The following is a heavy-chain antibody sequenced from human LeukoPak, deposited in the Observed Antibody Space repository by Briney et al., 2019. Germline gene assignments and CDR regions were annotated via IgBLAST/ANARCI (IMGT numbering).Heavy chain of an antibody. D-gene: IGHD3-10*01. Sequence: GASVKVSCKASGGTFSSYAISWVRQAPGQGLEWMGGIIPIFGTANYAQKFQGRVTITADESTSTAYMELSSLRSEDTAVYYCARVVRGVIDDYYYYYMDVWGKGTTVTVSS. CDR2: IIPIFGTA. CDR1: GGTFSSYA. J-gene: IGHJ6*03. CDR3: ARVVRGVIDDYYYYYMDV. V-gene: IGHV1-69*13.